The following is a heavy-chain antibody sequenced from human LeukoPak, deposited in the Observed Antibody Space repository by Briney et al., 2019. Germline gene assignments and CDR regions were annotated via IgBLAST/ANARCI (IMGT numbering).Heavy chain of an antibody. D-gene: IGHD5-24*01. CDR3: AAVEMATIGAFDI. CDR1: GFTFSGSA. Sequence: PGGSLKLSCAASGFTFSGSAIHWVRQSSGKGLEWVGRIRSKANNYATAYAASVKGRFTISRDDSKNTAYLQMNSLKTEDTAVYYCAAVEMATIGAFDIWGQGTMVTVSS. V-gene: IGHV3-73*01. CDR2: IRSKANNYAT. J-gene: IGHJ3*02.